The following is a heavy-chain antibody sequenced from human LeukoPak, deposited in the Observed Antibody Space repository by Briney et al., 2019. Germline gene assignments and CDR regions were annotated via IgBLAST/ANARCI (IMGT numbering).Heavy chain of an antibody. CDR3: TTGPSPNYYDSSGYSHDTFDI. V-gene: IGHV3-15*01. D-gene: IGHD3-22*01. Sequence: PGGSLRLSCAASGFTFSNAWMSWVRQAPGKGLEWVGRIKSKTDGGTTDYAAPVKGRFTISRDDSKNTLYLQMNSLKTEDTAVYYCTTGPSPNYYDSSGYSHDTFDIWGQGTMVTASS. CDR1: GFTFSNAW. J-gene: IGHJ3*02. CDR2: IKSKTDGGTT.